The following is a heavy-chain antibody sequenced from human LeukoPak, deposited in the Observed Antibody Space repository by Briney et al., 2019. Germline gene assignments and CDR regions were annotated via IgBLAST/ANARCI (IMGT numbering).Heavy chain of an antibody. CDR1: GFTFSSYW. CDR2: IKSDGST. CDR3: ARAVTYFYGSVTYDWFDP. J-gene: IGHJ5*02. D-gene: IGHD3-10*01. V-gene: IGHV3-74*01. Sequence: GGSLRLSCAASGFTFSSYWMHWVRQTPGKGLVWISRIKSDGSTIYADSVKGRFTISRDNAKNTLYLHMNSLRAEDTAIYYCARAVTYFYGSVTYDWFDPWGQGTLVTVSS.